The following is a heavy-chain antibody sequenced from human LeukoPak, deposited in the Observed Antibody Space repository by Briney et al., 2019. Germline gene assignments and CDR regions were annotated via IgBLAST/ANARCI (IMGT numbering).Heavy chain of an antibody. CDR3: ARGILGQGYFDL. Sequence: SETLSLTCTVSGGSISSYYWSWIRQPAGKGLEWIGRIYSSGSTNYNPSLKSRVTMSVDTSKNQFSLKLSSVTAADTAVYYCARGILGQGYFDLWGRDTLVTVSS. D-gene: IGHD3/OR15-3a*01. CDR2: IYSSGST. V-gene: IGHV4-4*07. J-gene: IGHJ2*01. CDR1: GGSISSYY.